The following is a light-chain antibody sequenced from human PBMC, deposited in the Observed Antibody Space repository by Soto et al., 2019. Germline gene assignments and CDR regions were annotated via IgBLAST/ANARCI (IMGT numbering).Light chain of an antibody. CDR1: QSVSNN. Sequence: EVVLTQSPGTLSLSPGESATLSCRASQSVSNNYLAWYQQKPGQAPRLLIYGASTRATGIPARFSGSGSETEFTLTISSLQSEDFAVYYCQQYNNWPPWTFGQGTKVDI. J-gene: IGKJ1*01. V-gene: IGKV3-15*01. CDR2: GAS. CDR3: QQYNNWPPWT.